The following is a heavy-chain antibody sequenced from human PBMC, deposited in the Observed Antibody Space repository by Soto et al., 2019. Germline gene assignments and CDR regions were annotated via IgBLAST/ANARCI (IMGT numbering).Heavy chain of an antibody. CDR2: LSVGNGDT. CDR1: GYTFTGYY. D-gene: IGHD2-15*01. CDR3: ATSEGDCGGGSCYNYFYYYGMDV. J-gene: IGHJ6*02. V-gene: IGHV1-3*01. Sequence: ASVKVSCKASGYTFTGYYMHWVRQAPGQRPEWMGWLSVGNGDTKYSQKFQGRVTTTRDTSARTAYMELSNLRSEDTAVYYCATSEGDCGGGSCYNYFYYYGMDVWGQGTTVTVSS.